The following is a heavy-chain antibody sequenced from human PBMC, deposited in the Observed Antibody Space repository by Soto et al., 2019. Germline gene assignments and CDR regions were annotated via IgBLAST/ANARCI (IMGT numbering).Heavy chain of an antibody. CDR1: GGSISSGGYY. V-gene: IGHV4-31*03. J-gene: IGHJ6*02. CDR3: ARADYGDYISYGMDV. Sequence: SETLSLTCTVSGGSISSGGYYWSWIRQHPGKGLEWIGYIYYGGGTYYNPSLKSRVTISVDTSKNQFSLKLNSVTAADTAMYYCARADYGDYISYGMDVWGQGTTVTVSS. CDR2: IYYGGGT. D-gene: IGHD4-17*01.